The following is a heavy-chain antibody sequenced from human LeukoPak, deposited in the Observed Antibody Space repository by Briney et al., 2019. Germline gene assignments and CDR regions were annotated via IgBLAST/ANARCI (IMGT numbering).Heavy chain of an antibody. CDR2: IYHSGST. CDR1: GYSISSGYY. J-gene: IGHJ6*04. V-gene: IGHV4-38-2*01. CDR3: ARVHSYGYYYYYGMDV. D-gene: IGHD5-18*01. Sequence: PSETLSLTCAVSGYSISSGYYWGWIRQPPGKGLEWIGSIYHSGSTYYNPSLKSRVTISVDTSKNQLSLKLSSVTAADTAVYYCARVHSYGYYYYYGMDVWGKGTTVTVSS.